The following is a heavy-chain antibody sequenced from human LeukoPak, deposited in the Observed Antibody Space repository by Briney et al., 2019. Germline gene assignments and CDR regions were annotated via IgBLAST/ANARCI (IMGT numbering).Heavy chain of an antibody. CDR3: ASGCSGGSCYSDYFDY. Sequence: ASVKVSCKASGYTFTNYGIHWVRQAPGQRLEWVGWISAGNGNTNYAQKLQGRVTMTTDTSTSTAYMELRSLRSDDTAVYYCASGCSGGSCYSDYFDYWGQGTLVTVSS. V-gene: IGHV1-18*01. J-gene: IGHJ4*02. D-gene: IGHD2-15*01. CDR1: GYTFTNYG. CDR2: ISAGNGNT.